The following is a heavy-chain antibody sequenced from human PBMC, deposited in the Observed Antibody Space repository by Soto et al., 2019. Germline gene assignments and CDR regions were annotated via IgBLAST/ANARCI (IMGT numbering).Heavy chain of an antibody. D-gene: IGHD1-26*01. CDR2: IFHGGST. Sequence: SETLSLTCAISGAPITWGDYSCNCIREPPGDGLEWIGYIFHGGSTYYNPSLRSRVTISVDRSRTQFSLKMSSVTAADTAVYFCARETVAGDTRFDPWGHGTLVTVSS. CDR1: GAPITWGDYS. V-gene: IGHV4-30-2*01. CDR3: ARETVAGDTRFDP. J-gene: IGHJ5*02.